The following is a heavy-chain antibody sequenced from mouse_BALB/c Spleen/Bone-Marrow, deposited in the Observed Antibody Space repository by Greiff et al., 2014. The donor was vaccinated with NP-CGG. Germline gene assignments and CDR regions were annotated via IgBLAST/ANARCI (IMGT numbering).Heavy chain of an antibody. D-gene: IGHD1-1*01. Sequence: VQLQQSGPELVKPGASMKISCKASGYSFTGYTMNWVKQSHGKNLEWIGLINPYNGGTSYNQEFKGKATLTVDKSSSTAYMELLSLTSEDSAVYYCARDYYGFSYGFAYWGQGTLVTVSA. V-gene: IGHV1-18*01. CDR1: GYSFTGYT. CDR3: ARDYYGFSYGFAY. J-gene: IGHJ3*01. CDR2: INPYNGGT.